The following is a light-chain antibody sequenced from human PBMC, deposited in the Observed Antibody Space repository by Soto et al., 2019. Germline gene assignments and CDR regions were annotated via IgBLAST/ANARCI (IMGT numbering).Light chain of an antibody. V-gene: IGLV2-14*01. CDR3: SSYTSSSTLV. J-gene: IGLJ1*01. CDR2: EVS. CDR1: SSDVGGYNY. Sequence: QSALTQPASVSGSPGQSLTISCTGTSSDVGGYNYVSCYQQHPGKAPNLMIYEVSNRPSGVSNRFSGSKSGNTASLTISGLRAEDEADYYCSSYTSSSTLVFGTGTKVTVL.